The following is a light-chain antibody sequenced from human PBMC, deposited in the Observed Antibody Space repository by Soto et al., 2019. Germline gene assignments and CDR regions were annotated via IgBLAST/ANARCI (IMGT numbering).Light chain of an antibody. Sequence: QSALTQPASVSGSPGQSITISCTGTSSDVRSYNLVSWYQQHPGKAPKLMIYEGSKRPSGVSNRFSGSKSGNTASLTISGLQAEDEADYYCCSYAGSSTFGFGGGTKVTVL. J-gene: IGLJ3*02. CDR3: CSYAGSSTFG. CDR2: EGS. CDR1: SSDVRSYNL. V-gene: IGLV2-23*03.